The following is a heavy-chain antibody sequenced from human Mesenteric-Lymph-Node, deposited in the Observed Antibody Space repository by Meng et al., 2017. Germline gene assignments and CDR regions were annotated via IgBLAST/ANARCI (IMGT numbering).Heavy chain of an antibody. Sequence: GESLKISCTASGFTFGDYAMSWFRQAPGKGLEWVGFIRSKADGGTTEYAASVKGRFTISRDDSKSIAYLQMNSLKTEDTAVYYCTSQYYYGSEISFDYWVQGTLVTVSS. CDR2: IRSKADGGTT. V-gene: IGHV3-49*03. J-gene: IGHJ4*02. CDR3: TSQYYYGSEISFDY. CDR1: GFTFGDYA. D-gene: IGHD3-10*01.